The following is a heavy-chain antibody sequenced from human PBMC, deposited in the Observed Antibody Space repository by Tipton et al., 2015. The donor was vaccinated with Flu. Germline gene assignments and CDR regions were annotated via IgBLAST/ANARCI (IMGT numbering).Heavy chain of an antibody. D-gene: IGHD2-15*01. CDR3: AREVYCSGGSCYRAFDI. CDR2: IWYDGSNK. CDR1: GFTFSSYG. J-gene: IGHJ3*02. Sequence: SLRLSCAASGFTFSSYGMHWVRQAPGKGLEWVAVIWYDGSNKYYADSVKGRFTISRDNSKNTLYLQMNSLRAEDTAVYYCAREVYCSGGSCYRAFDIWGQDTMDTVFS. V-gene: IGHV3-33*01.